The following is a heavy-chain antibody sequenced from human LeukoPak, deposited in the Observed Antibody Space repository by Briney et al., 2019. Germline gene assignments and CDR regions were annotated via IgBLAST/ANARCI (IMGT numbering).Heavy chain of an antibody. CDR3: ARVDEDVFDY. V-gene: IGHV1-18*01. CDR1: GYTFSSYG. Sequence: ASVKVSCKGSGYTFSSYGISWVRQAPGQGLEWMGWISTYNGNTNYAQKLQGRVTMTTDTSTSTAYMELRSLRSDDTAVYYCARVDEDVFDYWGQGTLVTVSS. J-gene: IGHJ4*02. CDR2: ISTYNGNT.